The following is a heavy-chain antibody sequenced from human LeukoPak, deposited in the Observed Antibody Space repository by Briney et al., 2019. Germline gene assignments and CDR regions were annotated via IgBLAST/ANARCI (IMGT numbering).Heavy chain of an antibody. J-gene: IGHJ5*02. CDR1: GGSISSYY. CDR2: IYYSGST. CDR3: ARGLYYYDSSGYYYSWFDP. V-gene: IGHV4-59*01. Sequence: SETLSLTCTVSGGSISSYYWSWIRQPPGKGLEWIGYIYYSGSTNYNPSLKSRVTISVDTSKNQFSLKLSSVTAADTAVYYCARGLYYYDSSGYYYSWFDPWGQGTLVTVSS. D-gene: IGHD3-22*01.